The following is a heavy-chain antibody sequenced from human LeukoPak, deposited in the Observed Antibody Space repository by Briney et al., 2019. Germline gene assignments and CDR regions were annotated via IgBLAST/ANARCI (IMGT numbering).Heavy chain of an antibody. J-gene: IGHJ6*02. Sequence: SVKVSCKASGGTFSSYAISWVRQAPGQGLEWMGGIIPIFGTANYAQKFQGRVTIAADESTSTAYMELSSLRSEDTAVYYCARLDEYSSSSRYYGMDVWGQGTTVTVSS. CDR1: GGTFSSYA. V-gene: IGHV1-69*13. CDR2: IIPIFGTA. D-gene: IGHD6-6*01. CDR3: ARLDEYSSSSRYYGMDV.